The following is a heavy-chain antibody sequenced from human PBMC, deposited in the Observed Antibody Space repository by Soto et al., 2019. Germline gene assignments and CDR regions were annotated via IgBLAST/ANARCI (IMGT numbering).Heavy chain of an antibody. D-gene: IGHD4-17*01. J-gene: IGHJ6*02. CDR3: ARDDYGENDLYYYYRMDV. CDR1: GFTFSSYG. CDR2: IWYDGSNK. V-gene: IGHV3-33*01. Sequence: QVQLVESGGGVVQPGRSLRLSCAASGFTFSSYGMHWVRQAPGKGLEWVAVIWYDGSNKYYADSVKGLFTISRDNSKNTLYLQMNSLRAEDTAVYYCARDDYGENDLYYYYRMDVWGQGTTVNVSS.